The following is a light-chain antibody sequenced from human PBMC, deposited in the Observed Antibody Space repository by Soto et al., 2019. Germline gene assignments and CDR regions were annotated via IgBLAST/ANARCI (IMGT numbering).Light chain of an antibody. V-gene: IGKV1-39*01. CDR2: AAS. CDR3: QQSYSTPWT. J-gene: IGKJ1*01. CDR1: QGISSY. Sequence: DIQMTHSPSSLSASVGDRVTITCRASQGISSYLNWYQQKPGKAPKLLIYAASSLQSGVPSRFSGSGSGTDFTLTISSLQPEDFATYYCQQSYSTPWTFGQGTKVDIK.